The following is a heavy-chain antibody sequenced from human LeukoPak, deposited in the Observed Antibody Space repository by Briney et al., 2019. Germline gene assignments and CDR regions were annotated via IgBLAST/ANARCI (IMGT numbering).Heavy chain of an antibody. D-gene: IGHD4-17*01. Sequence: SETLSLTCTVSGGSISSYYWSWIRQPPGKGLEWIGYIYHSGSTNYNPSLKSRVTISVDTSKNQFSLKLSSVTAADTAVYYCARDHYGDYVFDYWGQGTLVTVSS. J-gene: IGHJ4*02. CDR3: ARDHYGDYVFDY. V-gene: IGHV4-59*01. CDR2: IYHSGST. CDR1: GGSISSYY.